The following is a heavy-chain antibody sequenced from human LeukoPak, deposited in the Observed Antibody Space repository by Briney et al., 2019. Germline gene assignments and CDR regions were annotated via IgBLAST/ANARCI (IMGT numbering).Heavy chain of an antibody. CDR3: ARWPRERNRITVTNYYYYMDV. CDR1: GGSISSSSYY. V-gene: IGHV4-39*01. CDR2: IYYTGST. J-gene: IGHJ6*03. Sequence: SSETLSLTCTVSGGSISSSSYYWGWIRQPPGKGLEWIGNIYYTGSTYYNPSLKSRVTISVDTSKNQFSLKLSSVTAADSAVYYCARWPRERNRITVTNYYYYMDVWGRGTTVTVSS. D-gene: IGHD4-11*01.